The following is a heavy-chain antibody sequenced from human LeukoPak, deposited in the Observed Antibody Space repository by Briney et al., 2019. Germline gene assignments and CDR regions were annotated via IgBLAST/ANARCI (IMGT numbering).Heavy chain of an antibody. Sequence: ASVKVSCKASGYTFTGYYMHWVRQAPGQGLEWMGWINPNSGGTNYAQKFQGWVTMTRDTSISTACMELSRLRSDDTAVYYCARDLGRVRGVPYYYGMDVWGKGTTVTVSS. CDR3: ARDLGRVRGVPYYYGMDV. V-gene: IGHV1-2*04. CDR1: GYTFTGYY. J-gene: IGHJ6*04. D-gene: IGHD3-10*01. CDR2: INPNSGGT.